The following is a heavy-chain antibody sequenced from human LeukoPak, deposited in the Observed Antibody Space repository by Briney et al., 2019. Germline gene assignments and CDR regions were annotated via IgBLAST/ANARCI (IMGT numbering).Heavy chain of an antibody. V-gene: IGHV4-30-4*08. J-gene: IGHJ4*02. CDR3: VRRMVGAIRPFDY. Sequence: PSETLSLTCTVSGGSISRSSYFWGWIRQPPGKGLEWIGYMYYSGSTYYNPSLKSRVTISVDTSKNQFSLKLSSVTAADTAVYYCVRRMVGAIRPFDYWGQGTLVTVSS. D-gene: IGHD1-26*01. CDR1: GGSISRSSYF. CDR2: MYYSGST.